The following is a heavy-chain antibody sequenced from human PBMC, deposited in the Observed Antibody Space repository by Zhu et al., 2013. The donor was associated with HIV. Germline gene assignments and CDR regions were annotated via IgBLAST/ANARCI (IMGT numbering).Heavy chain of an antibody. CDR3: ARAGRYDSSGYYPDDAFDI. Sequence: QVQLVQSGAEVKKPGASVKVSCKASGYTFTGYYMHWVRQAPGQGLEWMGWINPNSGGTNYAQKFQGRVTMTRDTSISTAYMELSRLRSDDTAVYYCARAGRYDSSGYYPDDAFDIWGQGTMVTVSS. V-gene: IGHV1-2*02. CDR1: GYTFTGYY. J-gene: IGHJ3*02. D-gene: IGHD3-22*01. CDR2: INPNSGGT.